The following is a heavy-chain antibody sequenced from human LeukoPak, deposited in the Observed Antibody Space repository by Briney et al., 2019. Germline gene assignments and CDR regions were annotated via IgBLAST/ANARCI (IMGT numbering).Heavy chain of an antibody. D-gene: IGHD6-13*01. CDR1: GFTFRTYW. V-gene: IGHV3-7*03. J-gene: IGHJ4*02. Sequence: GGSLRLSCAASGFTFRTYWMSWVRQAPGKGLEWVANIKQDGSEKYYVDSVKGRFTISRDNSKNTLYLQMNSLRAEDTAVYYCAKDRFIAAAGTTPDYWGQGTLVTVSS. CDR2: IKQDGSEK. CDR3: AKDRFIAAAGTTPDY.